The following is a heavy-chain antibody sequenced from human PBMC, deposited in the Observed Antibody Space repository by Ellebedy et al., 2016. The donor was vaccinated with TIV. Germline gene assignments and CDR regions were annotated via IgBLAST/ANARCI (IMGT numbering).Heavy chain of an antibody. CDR1: DGSINKYY. V-gene: IGHV4-59*12. D-gene: IGHD5-12*01. J-gene: IGHJ4*02. Sequence: SETLSLXCTVSDGSINKYYWSWIRQPPGKGLEWIGYIYYSGSTYYSPSLESRVTISLDTSKNQVSLKLTSVTAADTAVYYCARSSGYGGFFDYWGQGTLVTVSS. CDR2: IYYSGST. CDR3: ARSSGYGGFFDY.